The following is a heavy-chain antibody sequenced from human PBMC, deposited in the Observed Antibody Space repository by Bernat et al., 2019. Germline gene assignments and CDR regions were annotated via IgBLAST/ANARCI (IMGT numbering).Heavy chain of an antibody. V-gene: IGHV3-33*01. CDR1: GFTFSSYG. CDR3: ARDHYYDSSCYYSSFEY. CDR2: IWYDGSNK. Sequence: QVQLVESGGGVVQPGRSLRLSCAASGFTFSSYGMHWVRQAPGKGLEWVAVIWYDGSNKYYTDSVKGRFTISRDNSKNTLYLQMNSLRAEDTAVYYCARDHYYDSSCYYSSFEYWGQGALVTVSS. J-gene: IGHJ4*02. D-gene: IGHD3-22*01.